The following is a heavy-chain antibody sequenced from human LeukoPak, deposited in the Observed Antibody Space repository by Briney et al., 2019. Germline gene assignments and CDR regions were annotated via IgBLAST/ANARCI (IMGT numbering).Heavy chain of an antibody. Sequence: GGSLRLSCAASGFTFSSYGMHWVRQAPGKGLEWVAVISYDGSNKYCADSMKGRFTISRDNSKNTLSLQMNSLRAEDTAVYYCAKDPRNWDLRPSPDDAFDVWGQGTMTVSS. CDR2: ISYDGSNK. J-gene: IGHJ3*01. V-gene: IGHV3-30*18. CDR1: GFTFSSYG. CDR3: AKDPRNWDLRPSPDDAFDV. D-gene: IGHD1-26*01.